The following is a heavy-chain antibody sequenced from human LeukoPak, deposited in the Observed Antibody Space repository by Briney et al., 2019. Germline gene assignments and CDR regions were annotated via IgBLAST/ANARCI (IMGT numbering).Heavy chain of an antibody. CDR1: GYTFTSYY. Sequence: ASVKVSCKASGYTFTSYYMHWVRQAPGQGLEWMGIINPSGGSTSYAQKFQGRVTITTDESTSTAYMELSSLRSEDAAVYYCARDLSSSGGFDYWGQGTLVTVSS. V-gene: IGHV1-46*01. J-gene: IGHJ4*02. CDR2: INPSGGST. CDR3: ARDLSSSGGFDY. D-gene: IGHD6-6*01.